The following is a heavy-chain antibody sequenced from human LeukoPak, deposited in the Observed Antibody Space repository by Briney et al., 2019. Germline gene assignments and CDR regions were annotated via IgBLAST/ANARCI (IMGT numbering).Heavy chain of an antibody. J-gene: IGHJ6*03. V-gene: IGHV4-59*01. D-gene: IGHD3-16*01. CDR3: ARVRDYGDYYYYYMDV. CDR2: IYYSGST. Sequence: SETLSLTCTVSGGSISSYYWSWIRQPPGKGLEWIGYIYYSGSTNYNPSLKSRVTISVDTSKNQFSLKLSSVTAADTAVYYCARVRDYGDYYYYYMDVWGKGTTVTVSS. CDR1: GGSISSYY.